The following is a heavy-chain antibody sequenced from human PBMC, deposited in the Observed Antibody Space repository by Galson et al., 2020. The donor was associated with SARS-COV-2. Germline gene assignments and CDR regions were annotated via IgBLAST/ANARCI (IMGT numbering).Heavy chain of an antibody. D-gene: IGHD3-10*01. CDR3: ASQRYNPSRKSCGTIAGGTSTNQCSPKLSSVTVADMVLYFGARRVVELAGRSSPWGYLDL. V-gene: IGHV4-39*01. CDR2: VDYSGNT. J-gene: IGHJ2*01. CDR1: GGPINSSRYN. Sequence: SETLTLSCPASGGPINSSRYNWGCMRQPTGKGREWIGRVDYSGNTYYNPSINSPAPTYVNTTNNQFSLKLSSVTAAETAVYYCASQRYNPSRKSCGTIAGGTSTNQCSPKLSSVTVADMVLYFGARRVVELAGRSSPWGYLDLGGRGTLVTVSS.